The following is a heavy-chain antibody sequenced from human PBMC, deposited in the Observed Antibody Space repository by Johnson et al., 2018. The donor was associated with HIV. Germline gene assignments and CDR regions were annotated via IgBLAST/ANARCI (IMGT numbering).Heavy chain of an antibody. Sequence: QEQLVESGGGVVQPGGSLRLSCAASGFTFSSYAMHWVRQAPGKGLEWVAVISYDGSNKYYADSVKGRFTISRDNSKNTLYLQMNSLRAEDTAVYYCASRYGDYGLGAFDIWGQGTMVTVSS. CDR3: ASRYGDYGLGAFDI. CDR1: GFTFSSYA. D-gene: IGHD4-17*01. J-gene: IGHJ3*02. V-gene: IGHV3-30*14. CDR2: ISYDGSNK.